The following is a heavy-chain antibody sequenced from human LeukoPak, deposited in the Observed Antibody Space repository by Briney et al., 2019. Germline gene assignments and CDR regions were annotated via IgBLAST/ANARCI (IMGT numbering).Heavy chain of an antibody. CDR3: ARRVTGRSWFDP. V-gene: IGHV5-51*01. Sequence: GESLKISCQGSGYNFPIYWIGWVRQVAGKGLEWMGVIYPGDSDIIYSPSFQGQVTISADKSISTAYLQWTSLKASDTAMYYCARRVTGRSWFDPWGQGTLVTVSS. J-gene: IGHJ5*02. CDR2: IYPGDSDI. CDR1: GYNFPIYW. D-gene: IGHD2-21*02.